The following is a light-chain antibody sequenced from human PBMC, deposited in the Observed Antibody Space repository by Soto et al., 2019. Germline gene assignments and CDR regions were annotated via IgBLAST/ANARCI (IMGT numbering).Light chain of an antibody. V-gene: IGLV2-14*01. J-gene: IGLJ1*01. Sequence: QSVLTQPASASGSPGQSIAISCTGTSSDVGGYEYVSWYQQHPDKAPKIMIYDVSNRPSGVSNRFSGSKSGNTASLTISGLQAEDEADYYCSSYTSSSTYVFGTGTKVTVL. CDR2: DVS. CDR1: SSDVGGYEY. CDR3: SSYTSSSTYV.